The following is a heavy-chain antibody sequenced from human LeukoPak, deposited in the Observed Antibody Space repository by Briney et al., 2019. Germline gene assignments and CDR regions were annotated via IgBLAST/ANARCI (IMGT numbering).Heavy chain of an antibody. CDR3: ARDNGYWFDP. CDR1: GGTFSSYA. CDR2: IIPIFGTA. V-gene: IGHV1-69*05. D-gene: IGHD2-8*01. J-gene: IGHJ5*02. Sequence: LVKVSCKASGGTFSSYAISWVRQAPGQGLEWMGGIIPIFGTANYAQKFQGRVTITTDESTSTAYMELSSLRSEDTAVYYCARDNGYWFDPWGQGTLVTVSS.